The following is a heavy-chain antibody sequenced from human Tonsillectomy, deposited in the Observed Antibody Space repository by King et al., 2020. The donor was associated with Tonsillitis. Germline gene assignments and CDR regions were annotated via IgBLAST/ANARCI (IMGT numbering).Heavy chain of an antibody. CDR3: AKDFGSGSYYYFYMDV. V-gene: IGHV3-30*18. D-gene: IGHD3-10*01. CDR1: GFTFSSYG. Sequence: VQLAESGGGVVQPGRSLRLSCAASGFTFSSYGMHWVRQAPGKGLEWVAVISSDGSKKYCADSVKGRFTISRDNSKNTVYLQMDSLRTEDTAVYYCAKDFGSGSYYYFYMDVWGKGTTVTVSS. J-gene: IGHJ6*03. CDR2: ISSDGSKK.